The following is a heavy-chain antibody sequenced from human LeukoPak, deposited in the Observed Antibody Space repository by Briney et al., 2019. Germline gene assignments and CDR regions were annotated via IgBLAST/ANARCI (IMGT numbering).Heavy chain of an antibody. CDR3: ARARGYYDSSGYRGFFDY. D-gene: IGHD3-22*01. J-gene: IGHJ4*02. Sequence: GASVKVSCKASGYTFTSYGISWVRQAPGQGLEGMGGISAYNGNTNYAQRLQGRVSMTTDTSTSTAYMDLRSLGSDDTAAYYCARARGYYDSSGYRGFFDYWGQGTLVTVSS. CDR1: GYTFTSYG. CDR2: ISAYNGNT. V-gene: IGHV1-18*01.